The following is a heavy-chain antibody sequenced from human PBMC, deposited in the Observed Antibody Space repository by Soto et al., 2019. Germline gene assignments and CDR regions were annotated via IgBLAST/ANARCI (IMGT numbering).Heavy chain of an antibody. CDR1: GFKFRDYW. V-gene: IGHV3-74*03. CDR3: VRDRGYSGYDN. J-gene: IGHJ4*02. Sequence: PGGSLRLPCGVSGFKFRDYWMHWVRQAPGKGLVWVSRINTDGSSTTYADTVKGRFTISRDNAENTLYLQVNSLRAEDTAVYYCVRDRGYSGYDNWGQGT. CDR2: INTDGSST. D-gene: IGHD5-12*01.